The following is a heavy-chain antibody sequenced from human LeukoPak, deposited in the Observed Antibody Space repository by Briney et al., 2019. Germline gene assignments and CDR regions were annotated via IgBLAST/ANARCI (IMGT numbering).Heavy chain of an antibody. CDR3: AKEGSFSGTPGYYYYYGMDV. V-gene: IGHV1-18*01. CDR2: ISTYNGNT. D-gene: IGHD3-10*01. Sequence: GASVKVSCKASGYTFTNYGISWVRQAPGQGLEWMGWISTYNGNTNYAQKLQSRVTMTTDTSTSTAYMELRSLRSDDTAVYYCAKEGSFSGTPGYYYYYGMDVWGQGTTVTVSS. CDR1: GYTFTNYG. J-gene: IGHJ6*02.